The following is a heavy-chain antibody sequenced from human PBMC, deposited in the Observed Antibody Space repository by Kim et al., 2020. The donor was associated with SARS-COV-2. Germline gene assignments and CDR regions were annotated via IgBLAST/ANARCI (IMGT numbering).Heavy chain of an antibody. J-gene: IGHJ4*02. Sequence: GGSLRLSCAASGFTFSNAWMSWVRQAPGKGLEWVGRIKSKTDGGTTDYAAPVKGRFTISRDDSKNTLYLQMNSLKTEDTAVYYCTTDPGSSFDFWRHTVAKKYYFDYWGQGTLVTVSS. CDR2: IKSKTDGGTT. CDR3: TTDPGSSFDFWRHTVAKKYYFDY. CDR1: GFTFSNAW. D-gene: IGHD3-3*01. V-gene: IGHV3-15*01.